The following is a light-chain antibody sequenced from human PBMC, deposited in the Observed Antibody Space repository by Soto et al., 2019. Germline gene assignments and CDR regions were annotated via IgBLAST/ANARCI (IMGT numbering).Light chain of an antibody. J-gene: IGKJ1*01. Sequence: DIQMTQSPSTLSASVGDRVIITCRASHSISKWLAWYQQKPGKAPKLLIYGASSLESGVPSRFSGSGSGTEFTLTISSLQPDDFATYNCPQYHSYDMWTFGQGTKVDIK. CDR3: PQYHSYDMWT. CDR2: GAS. V-gene: IGKV1-5*01. CDR1: HSISKW.